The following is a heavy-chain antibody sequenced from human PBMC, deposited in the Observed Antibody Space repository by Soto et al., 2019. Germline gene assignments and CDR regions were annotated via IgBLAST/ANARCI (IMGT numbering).Heavy chain of an antibody. J-gene: IGHJ2*01. CDR2: IYYSGST. CDR1: GGSISSSSYY. V-gene: IGHV4-39*01. D-gene: IGHD3-22*01. CDR3: ARPKLPNYYDSSGSPGGYWYFDL. Sequence: QLQLQESGPGLVKPSETLSLTCTVSGGSISSSSYYWGWIRQPPGKGLEWIGSIYYSGSTYYNPSLKSRVAISVDTSKNQFSLKLSSVTAADTAVYYCARPKLPNYYDSSGSPGGYWYFDLWGRGTLVTVSS.